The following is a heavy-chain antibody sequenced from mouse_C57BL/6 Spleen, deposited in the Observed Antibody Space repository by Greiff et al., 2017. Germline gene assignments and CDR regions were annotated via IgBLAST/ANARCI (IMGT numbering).Heavy chain of an antibody. CDR1: GYTFTDYY. Sequence: EVQLQQSGPELVKPGASVKISCKASGYTFTDYYMHWVKQSHGKSLEWIGDINPNNGGTIYNQKFKGKATVTVDKTSSTAYMELRSLTSEDSAVYYCARKGLRPYFDVWGTGTTVTVSS. V-gene: IGHV1-26*01. CDR3: ARKGLRPYFDV. D-gene: IGHD2-4*01. CDR2: INPNNGGT. J-gene: IGHJ1*03.